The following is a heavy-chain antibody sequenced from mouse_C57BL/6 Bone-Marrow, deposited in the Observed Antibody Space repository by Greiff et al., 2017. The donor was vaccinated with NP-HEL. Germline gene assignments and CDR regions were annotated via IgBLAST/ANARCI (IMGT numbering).Heavy chain of an antibody. Sequence: VQLQQSGAVLARPGASVKMSCKTSGYTFTSYWMDWVKQRPGQGLEWIGVIYPGSSDTSYNQKFKGKATLTAVTSASTAYMELSSLTNEDSAVYYCARGWLGFAFCGQGTLVSVSA. CDR3: ARGWLGFAF. V-gene: IGHV1-5*01. J-gene: IGHJ3*01. CDR1: GYTFTSYW. D-gene: IGHD1-1*02. CDR2: IYPGSSDT.